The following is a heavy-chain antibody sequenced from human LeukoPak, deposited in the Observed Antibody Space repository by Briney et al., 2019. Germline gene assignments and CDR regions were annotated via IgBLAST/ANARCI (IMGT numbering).Heavy chain of an antibody. CDR1: GGSIRSYY. CDR3: ARASEDYYYYYMDV. V-gene: IGHV4-4*07. J-gene: IGHJ6*03. D-gene: IGHD1-14*01. Sequence: SETLSLTCTVSGGSIRSYYWSWIRQPAGKALEWIGRIYTSGSTNYNPSLKSRVTISVDTSKNQFSLKLSSVTAADTAVYYCARASEDYYYYYMDVWGKGTTVTISS. CDR2: IYTSGST.